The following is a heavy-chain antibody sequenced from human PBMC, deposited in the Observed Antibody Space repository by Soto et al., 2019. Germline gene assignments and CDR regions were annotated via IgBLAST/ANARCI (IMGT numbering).Heavy chain of an antibody. D-gene: IGHD3-3*01. CDR1: GFTFSSYG. Sequence: QVQLVESGGGVVQPGRSLRLSCAASGFTFSSYGMHWVRQAPGKGLEWVAVIWYDGSNKYYADSVKGRFTISRDNSKNTLFLQMNCLRAEDTAVYYCARDLGRFLEWPENWFDPWGQGTLVTVSS. CDR3: ARDLGRFLEWPENWFDP. CDR2: IWYDGSNK. V-gene: IGHV3-33*01. J-gene: IGHJ5*02.